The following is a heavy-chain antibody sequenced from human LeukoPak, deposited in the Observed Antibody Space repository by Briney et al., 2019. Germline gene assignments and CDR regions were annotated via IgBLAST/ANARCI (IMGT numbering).Heavy chain of an antibody. CDR3: AKDRRRFWSGYLDY. D-gene: IGHD3-3*01. V-gene: IGHV3-74*01. J-gene: IGHJ4*02. CDR2: INTDGRTT. CDR1: GFTFTTFW. Sequence: PGGSLRLSCAASGFTFTTFWMNWVRQAPGEGLVWVSLINTDGRTTTYADSVKGRFTISRDNAKNTLYLQMNSLTAEDTAVYYCAKDRRRFWSGYLDYWGQGALVTVSS.